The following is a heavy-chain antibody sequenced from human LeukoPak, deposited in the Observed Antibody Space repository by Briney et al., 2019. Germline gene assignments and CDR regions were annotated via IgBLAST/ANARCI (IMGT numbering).Heavy chain of an antibody. CDR3: ARDGATFSGYDWYYYMDV. CDR2: ISSSSSYI. Sequence: GGSLRLSCAAPGFIFSSYNMNWVRQAPGKGLEWVSSISSSSSYIYYADSVKGRFTISRDNAKKSVYLQMNSLRVEDTAVYYCARDGATFSGYDWYYYMDVWGKGTTVTVSS. CDR1: GFIFSSYN. J-gene: IGHJ6*03. V-gene: IGHV3-21*01. D-gene: IGHD5-12*01.